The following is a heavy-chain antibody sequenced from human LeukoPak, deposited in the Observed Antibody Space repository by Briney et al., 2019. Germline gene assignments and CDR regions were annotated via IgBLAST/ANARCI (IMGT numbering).Heavy chain of an antibody. Sequence: EGSLRLSCAASGFTFSMYSMAWVRQAPGKGLEWVSVINDRGGYIQDADSVKGRFTIARDNSQNTLFLDMNSLRVEDTAVYYCVRERDRGIEVADDFDYWGQGTLVTVSS. CDR1: GFTFSMYS. V-gene: IGHV3-23*01. D-gene: IGHD6-19*01. CDR3: VRERDRGIEVADDFDY. J-gene: IGHJ4*02. CDR2: INDRGGYI.